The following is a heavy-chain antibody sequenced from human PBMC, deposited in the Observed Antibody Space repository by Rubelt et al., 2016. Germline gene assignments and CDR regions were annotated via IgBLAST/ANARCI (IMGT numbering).Heavy chain of an antibody. J-gene: IGHJ4*02. CDR3: ARGGVQI. CDR2: IYYSGST. Sequence: HGAGPGLVKPSETLSLTCTVSGGSISSYYWSWIRQPPGKGLEWIGYIYYSGSTNYNPSLKSRVTISVDTSKNQFSLKLSSVTAADTAVYYCARGGVQIWGQGTLVTVSS. D-gene: IGHD1-1*01. V-gene: IGHV4-59*12. CDR1: GGSISSYY.